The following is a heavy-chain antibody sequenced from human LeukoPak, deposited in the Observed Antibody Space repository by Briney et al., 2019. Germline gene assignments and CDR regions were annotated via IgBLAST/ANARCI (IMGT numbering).Heavy chain of an antibody. CDR1: GGSISSSSYY. Sequence: SETLSLTCTVSGGSISSSSYYWGWIRQPPGKGLEWIGSFYYSGSTYYSPSLKSRVTISVDTSKNQFSLKLSSVTAADTAVYYCARRMYYDILTGYSNWFDPWGQGTLVTVSS. D-gene: IGHD3-9*01. CDR3: ARRMYYDILTGYSNWFDP. J-gene: IGHJ5*02. V-gene: IGHV4-39*01. CDR2: FYYSGST.